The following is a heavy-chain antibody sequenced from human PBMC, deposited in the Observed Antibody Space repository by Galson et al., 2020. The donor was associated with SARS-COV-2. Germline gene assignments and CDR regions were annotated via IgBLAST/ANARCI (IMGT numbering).Heavy chain of an antibody. CDR1: GFTFSNAW. CDR3: TTPYYDYVWGSYGPDY. J-gene: IGHJ4*02. V-gene: IGHV3-15*01. Sequence: GGSLRLSCAASGFTFSNAWMSWVRQAPGKGLEWVGRIKSNTDGGTTDYAAPVKGRFTISRDDSKNTLYLQMNSLKTEDTAVYYCTTPYYDYVWGSYGPDYWGQGTLVTVSS. D-gene: IGHD3-16*01. CDR2: IKSNTDGGTT.